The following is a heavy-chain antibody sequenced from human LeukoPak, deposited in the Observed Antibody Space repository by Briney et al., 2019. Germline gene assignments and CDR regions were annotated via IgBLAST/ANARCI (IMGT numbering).Heavy chain of an antibody. V-gene: IGHV3-74*01. Sequence: GGSLRLSCAASGFTFSSYWMHWVRQAPGKGLVWVSRINSDGSSTTYADSVKGRFTISRDNAKNTLYLLMNSLRAEDTAVYYCARTAYISNRFDYWGPGTLVPVSS. J-gene: IGHJ4*02. CDR3: ARTAYISNRFDY. CDR2: INSDGSST. D-gene: IGHD6-13*01. CDR1: GFTFSSYW.